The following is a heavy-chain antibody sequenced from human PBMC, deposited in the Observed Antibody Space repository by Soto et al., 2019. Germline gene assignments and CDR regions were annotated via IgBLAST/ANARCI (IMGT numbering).Heavy chain of an antibody. CDR2: IGNSNNPT. D-gene: IGHD2-15*01. Sequence: EVQLVESGGDLVKPGGSPRLSCAASGFTFSDYSMLWVRQAPGKGLEWLAFIGNSNNPTFYADSVRGRFTISRDNPKNSVYLQMNSLREEDTAVYFCAREEGYCNGGPCYRGAFDFWGQGTIVPVSS. J-gene: IGHJ3*01. CDR3: AREEGYCNGGPCYRGAFDF. CDR1: GFTFSDYS. V-gene: IGHV3-21*02.